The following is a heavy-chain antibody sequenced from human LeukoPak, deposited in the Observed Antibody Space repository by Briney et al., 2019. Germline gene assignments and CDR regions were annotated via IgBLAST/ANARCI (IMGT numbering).Heavy chain of an antibody. CDR2: IYSGGTT. Sequence: GGSLRLSCAASGFTFSSYGMHWVRQARANGLEWVSIIYSGGTTYYADSVKGRFTVSRDNSKNTLYLQMNSLRAEDTAVYYCAKGGDGDYFDYWGQGTLVTVSS. D-gene: IGHD2-21*01. J-gene: IGHJ4*02. V-gene: IGHV3-NL1*01. CDR3: AKGGDGDYFDY. CDR1: GFTFSSYG.